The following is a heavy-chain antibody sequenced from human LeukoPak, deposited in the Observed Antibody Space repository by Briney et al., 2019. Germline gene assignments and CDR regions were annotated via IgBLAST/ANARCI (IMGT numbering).Heavy chain of an antibody. CDR2: IYSKSDGGRT. CDR3: ATGSNRYDSSDFDR. CDR1: GFSFSYTW. D-gene: IGHD3-22*01. V-gene: IGHV3-15*01. Sequence: GGSLTLSCAASGFSFSYTWVKWLRQPPGKGLEWVGRIYSKSDGGRTEYAAPVKGRFIISSDDSKITMDLKMNNLETEDTALYYCATGSNRYDSSDFDRWGQGTLVTVSS. J-gene: IGHJ4*02.